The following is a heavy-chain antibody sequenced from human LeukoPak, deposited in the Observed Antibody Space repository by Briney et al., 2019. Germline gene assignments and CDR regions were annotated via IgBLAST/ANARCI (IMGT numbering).Heavy chain of an antibody. V-gene: IGHV4-4*07. CDR3: ARGTLRGRVTYYFDY. D-gene: IGHD2-21*02. CDR2: IYTGGST. Sequence: PSETLSLTCTVSGGSISDYSRTWIRQPAGKGLEWIGRIYTGGSTNYNPPLKSRVTMSVDTSKNQFSPNLSSVTAADTAVYYCARGTLRGRVTYYFDYWGQGALVTVSS. J-gene: IGHJ4*02. CDR1: GGSISDYS.